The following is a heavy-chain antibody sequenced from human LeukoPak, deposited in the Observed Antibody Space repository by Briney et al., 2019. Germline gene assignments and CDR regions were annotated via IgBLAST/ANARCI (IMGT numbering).Heavy chain of an antibody. CDR3: ARAPRHCSGGSCYLNWFDP. J-gene: IGHJ5*02. Sequence: DPSETLSLTCTVSGGSISSYYWSWIRQPPGKGLEWIGYIYYSGSTNYNPSLKSRVTISVDTSKNQFSLKLSSVTAADTAVYYCARAPRHCSGGSCYLNWFDPWGQGTLVTVSS. D-gene: IGHD2-15*01. CDR2: IYYSGST. V-gene: IGHV4-59*01. CDR1: GGSISSYY.